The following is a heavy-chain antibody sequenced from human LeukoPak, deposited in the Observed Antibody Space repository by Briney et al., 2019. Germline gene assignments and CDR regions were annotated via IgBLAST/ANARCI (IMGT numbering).Heavy chain of an antibody. CDR3: ARGTPSSSGWLYYGMDV. D-gene: IGHD6-19*01. CDR1: GFTFSSYA. J-gene: IGHJ6*02. Sequence: GGSLRLSCAASGFTFSSYAMHWVRQAPGKGLEWVAVISYDGSNKYYADSVKGRFTISRDNSKNTLYLQMNSLRAEDTAVYYCARGTPSSSGWLYYGMDVWGQGTTVAVSS. V-gene: IGHV3-30-3*01. CDR2: ISYDGSNK.